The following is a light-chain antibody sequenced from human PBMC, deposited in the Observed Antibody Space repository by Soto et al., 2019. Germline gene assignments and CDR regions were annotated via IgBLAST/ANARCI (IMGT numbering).Light chain of an antibody. CDR1: RSDVGAFNY. V-gene: IGLV2-14*03. Sequence: QSALTQPASVSGSPGQSSSISCIGTRSDVGAFNYVSWYQHHPGKAPQLIIYDVTSRPSGVSNRFSASKSGNTASLTISGLQAEDEADYYCSSYTTRNTEVFGTGTKLTVL. CDR3: SSYTTRNTEV. CDR2: DVT. J-gene: IGLJ1*01.